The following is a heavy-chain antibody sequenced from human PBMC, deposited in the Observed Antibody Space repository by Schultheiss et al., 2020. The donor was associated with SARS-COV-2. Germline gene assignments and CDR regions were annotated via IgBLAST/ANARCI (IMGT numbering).Heavy chain of an antibody. D-gene: IGHD3-22*01. V-gene: IGHV3-48*04. CDR2: ISSSGSTI. Sequence: GGSLRLSCAASGFTFSSYGMHWVRQAPGKGLEWVSYISSSGSTIYYADSVKGRFTISRDNAKNSLYLQMNSLRAEDTAVYYCARVRYYYDSSGSWFDYWGQGTLVTVSS. CDR3: ARVRYYYDSSGSWFDY. CDR1: GFTFSSYG. J-gene: IGHJ4*02.